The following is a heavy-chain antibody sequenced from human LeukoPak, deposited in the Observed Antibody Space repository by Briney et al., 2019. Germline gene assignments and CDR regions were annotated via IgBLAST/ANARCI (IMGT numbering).Heavy chain of an antibody. V-gene: IGHV4-34*01. J-gene: IGHJ4*02. D-gene: IGHD2-21*02. CDR2: INHSGST. CDR1: GGSFSPYY. Sequence: SSETLSLTCAVYGGSFSPYYWSWIRQPPGKGLEWIGEINHSGSTNYNPSLKSRVTISVDTSKNQFSLRLSSVTAADTAVYYCARGGFYCGGDCYVDDWGQGTLVTVSS. CDR3: ARGGFYCGGDCYVDD.